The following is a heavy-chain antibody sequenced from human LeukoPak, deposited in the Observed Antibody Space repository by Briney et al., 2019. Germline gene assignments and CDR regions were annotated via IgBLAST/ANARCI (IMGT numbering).Heavy chain of an antibody. CDR1: GFTFSSYW. CDR3: ANEIRPNDY. CDR2: ISISGGTT. J-gene: IGHJ4*02. D-gene: IGHD4-17*01. Sequence: GGSLRLSCAASGFTFSSYWMNWARQAPGKGLEWVSSISISGGTTYYADSVKGRFTISRENSKSTLYLQMNSLRADDTAVYYCANEIRPNDYWGQGTLVTVSS. V-gene: IGHV3-23*01.